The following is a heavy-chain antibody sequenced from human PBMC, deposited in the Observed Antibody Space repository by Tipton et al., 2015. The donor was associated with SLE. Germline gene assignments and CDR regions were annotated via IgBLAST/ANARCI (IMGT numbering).Heavy chain of an antibody. D-gene: IGHD1-26*01. J-gene: IGHJ3*02. CDR2: IYYSGST. Sequence: GLVKPSETLSLTCTVSGGSISSSSYYWGWIRQPPGKGLEWIGSIYYSGSTYYNPSLKSRVTISVDTSKNQFSLKLSSVTAADTAVYYCARLGGSTRANDAFDIWGQGTIVTVSS. CDR3: ARLGGSTRANDAFDI. CDR1: GGSISSSSYY. V-gene: IGHV4-39*01.